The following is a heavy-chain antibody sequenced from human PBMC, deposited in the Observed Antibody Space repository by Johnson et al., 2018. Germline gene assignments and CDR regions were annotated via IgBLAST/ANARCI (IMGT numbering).Heavy chain of an antibody. CDR2: INPSGGST. CDR3: AGFYPEATFDI. J-gene: IGHJ3*02. Sequence: VQLVESGAEVKKXGASVKVXCKASGYTFTSYYMHWVRQAPGQGLEWMGIINPSGGSTSYAQKFQGRVTMTRDPSTSTVYMELSSLRSEDTAVYYCAGFYPEATFDIWGQGTMVTVSS. CDR1: GYTFTSYY. V-gene: IGHV1-46*01.